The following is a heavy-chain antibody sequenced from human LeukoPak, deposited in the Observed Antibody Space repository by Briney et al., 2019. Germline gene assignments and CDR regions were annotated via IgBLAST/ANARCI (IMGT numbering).Heavy chain of an antibody. CDR3: AKDLNSGWYLFGY. CDR1: GFTFSIYA. CDR2: ITGTGGST. V-gene: IGHV3-23*01. Sequence: GGSLRLSCAASGFTFSIYAMSWVRQARGKGLEWVSAITGTGGSTYYADSVKGRFTISRDNSANTLYLQMNSLRAEDTAVYYCAKDLNSGWYLFGYWGQGTLVTVSS. J-gene: IGHJ4*02. D-gene: IGHD6-13*01.